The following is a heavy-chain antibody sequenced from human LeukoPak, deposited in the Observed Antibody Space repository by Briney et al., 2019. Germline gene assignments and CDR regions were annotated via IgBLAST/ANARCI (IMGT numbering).Heavy chain of an antibody. CDR3: ARGRKARYYYMDV. V-gene: IGHV4-34*01. Sequence: TASETLSLTCAVYGGSFGGYYWSWIRQPPGKGLEWIGEINHSGSTNYNPSLKSRVTISVDTSKNQFSLKLSSVTAADTVVYYCARGRKARYYYMDVWGKGTTVTVSS. CDR1: GGSFGGYY. CDR2: INHSGST. J-gene: IGHJ6*03.